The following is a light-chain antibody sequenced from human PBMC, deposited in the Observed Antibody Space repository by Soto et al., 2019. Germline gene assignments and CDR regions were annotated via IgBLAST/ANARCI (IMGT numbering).Light chain of an antibody. Sequence: SYELTRPPSVSVSLGQMARITCSGEALPKKYAYWYQQKPGQSPVVVIYKGTERPSGIPERFSGSTSGTIVTLTISGVQAEDEADYYCLSTDNSGNVWVFGGGTKLTVL. CDR2: KGT. J-gene: IGLJ2*01. CDR3: LSTDNSGNVWV. V-gene: IGLV3-16*01. CDR1: ALPKKY.